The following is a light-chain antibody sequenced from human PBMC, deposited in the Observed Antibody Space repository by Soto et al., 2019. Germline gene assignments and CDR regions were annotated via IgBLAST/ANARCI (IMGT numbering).Light chain of an antibody. Sequence: EIVMTQSPATLSVSPGERATLSCSASQTITNNLAWYQQKPGQDPRLLIYDASTRATGVPARFSGSGSGTEFPLTISSLQSEDFALYYCQQYNNWPPATFGQGTKVEIK. J-gene: IGKJ1*01. V-gene: IGKV3-15*01. CDR1: QTITNN. CDR2: DAS. CDR3: QQYNNWPPAT.